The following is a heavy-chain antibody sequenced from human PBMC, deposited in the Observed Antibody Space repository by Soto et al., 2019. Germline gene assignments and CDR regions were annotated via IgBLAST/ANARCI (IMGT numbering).Heavy chain of an antibody. CDR2: IYSGGST. D-gene: IGHD6-19*01. CDR1: GFTVSSNY. V-gene: IGHV3-53*01. J-gene: IGHJ3*02. CDR3: ARDMEQWLETPDAFDI. Sequence: EVQLVESGGGLVQPGGSLRLSCAASGFTVSSNYMSWVRQAPGKGLEWVSVIYSGGSTYYADSVKGRFTISRDNSKNTLYLQMNSLRAEDTAVYYCARDMEQWLETPDAFDIWGQGTMVTVSS.